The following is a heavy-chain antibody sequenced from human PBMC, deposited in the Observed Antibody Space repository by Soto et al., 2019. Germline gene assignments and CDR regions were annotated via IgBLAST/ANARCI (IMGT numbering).Heavy chain of an antibody. CDR2: ISYDGSNK. CDR3: AKDGGLWFGELLSSAPYYFDY. V-gene: IGHV3-30*18. CDR1: GFTFSSYG. J-gene: IGHJ4*02. D-gene: IGHD3-10*01. Sequence: GGSLRLSCAASGFTFSSYGMHWVRQAPGKGLEWVAVISYDGSNKYYADSVKGRFTISRDNSKNTLYLQMNSLRAEDTAVYYCAKDGGLWFGELLSSAPYYFDYWGQGTLVTVSS.